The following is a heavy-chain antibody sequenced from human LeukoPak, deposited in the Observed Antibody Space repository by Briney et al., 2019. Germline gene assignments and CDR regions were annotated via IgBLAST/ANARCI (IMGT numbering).Heavy chain of an antibody. CDR1: GYTFTGYY. V-gene: IGHV1-2*02. CDR3: ARVGYCTRGVCINYDL. J-gene: IGHJ4*02. Sequence: GASVKVSCKASGYTFTGYYIHWMRQAPGQGLEWMGWINPNSGGTKYAQKFQGRVTMTRDTSTSTAYMELSGLRPDDTAAYYCARVGYCTRGVCINYDLWGQGTLVTVSS. D-gene: IGHD2-8*01. CDR2: INPNSGGT.